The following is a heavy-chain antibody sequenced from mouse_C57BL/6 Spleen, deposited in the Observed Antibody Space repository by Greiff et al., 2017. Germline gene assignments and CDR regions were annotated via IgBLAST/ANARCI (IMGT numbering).Heavy chain of an antibody. V-gene: IGHV1-64*01. CDR1: GYTFTSYW. Sequence: QVQLQQPGAELVKPGASVKLSCKASGYTFTSYWMHWVKQRPGQGLEWIGMFHPNSGSTNYNEKFKSKATLTVDKSSSTAYMQLSSLTSADSAVXYCASDDSWYFDVWGTGTTVTVSS. CDR2: FHPNSGST. J-gene: IGHJ1*03. CDR3: ASDDSWYFDV.